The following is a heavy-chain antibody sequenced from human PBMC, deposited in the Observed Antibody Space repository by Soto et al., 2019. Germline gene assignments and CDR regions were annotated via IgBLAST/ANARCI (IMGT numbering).Heavy chain of an antibody. D-gene: IGHD3-10*01. J-gene: IGHJ4*02. CDR3: ARPRTSSSGGYQLDY. CDR1: GFTVSSNY. V-gene: IGHV3-53*01. CDR2: IYSGGST. Sequence: GGSLRLSCVASGFTVSSNYMSWVRQPPGKGLEWVSVIYSGGSTYHADSVRGRFTISTDNSKNTLYLQMKSLRAEDTAVYYCARPRTSSSGGYQLDYWGQGTLVTVSS.